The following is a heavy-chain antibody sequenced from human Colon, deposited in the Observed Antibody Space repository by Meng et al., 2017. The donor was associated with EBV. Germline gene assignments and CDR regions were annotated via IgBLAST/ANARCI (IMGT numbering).Heavy chain of an antibody. J-gene: IGHJ4*02. D-gene: IGHD3-9*01. V-gene: IGHV4-34*01. CDR1: GGSFSGYV. Sequence: QVLLQQLGAGILKPSETLSLTCTGNGGSFSGYVWSWVRQPPGKGMEWIGEVSHPGSANYNPSLKSRVTISVDASEKQFSLRLTSVTAADSAVYYCARVPTTGYKDHWGQGTLVTVSS. CDR3: ARVPTTGYKDH. CDR2: VSHPGSA.